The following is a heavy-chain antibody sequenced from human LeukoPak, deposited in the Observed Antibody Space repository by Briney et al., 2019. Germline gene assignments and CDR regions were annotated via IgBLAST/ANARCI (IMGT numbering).Heavy chain of an antibody. CDR1: GYTFTSYG. D-gene: IGHD3-22*01. J-gene: IGHJ4*02. CDR2: INPNSGGT. V-gene: IGHV1-2*02. CDR3: ARDWQSDSSGYYY. Sequence: ASVKVSCKASGYTFTSYGISWVRQAPGQGLEWMGWINPNSGGTNYEQKFQGRVTMTRDTSISTAYMELSRLRSDDTAVYYCARDWQSDSSGYYYWGQGTLVTVSS.